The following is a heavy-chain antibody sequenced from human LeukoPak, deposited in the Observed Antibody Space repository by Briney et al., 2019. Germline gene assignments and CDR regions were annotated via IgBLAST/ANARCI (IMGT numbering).Heavy chain of an antibody. Sequence: GGSLRLSCAASEFTFSNYWMNWVRQAPGKGLEWVANIKHDGAEKYYVDSVRGRFTISRDNAKNSLYLQMNSLRAEDTAVYYCSRDRSSMSTVSTTGKAGFDPWGQGTLVTVSS. CDR1: EFTFSNYW. J-gene: IGHJ5*02. V-gene: IGHV3-7*01. D-gene: IGHD3-16*01. CDR2: IKHDGAEK. CDR3: SRDRSSMSTVSTTGKAGFDP.